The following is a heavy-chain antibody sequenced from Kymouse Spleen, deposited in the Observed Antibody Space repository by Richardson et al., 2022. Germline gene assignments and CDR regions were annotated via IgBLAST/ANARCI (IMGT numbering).Heavy chain of an antibody. V-gene: IGHV3-30*18. Sequence: QVQLVESGGGVVQPGRSLRLSCAASGFTFSSYGMHWVRQAPGKGLEWVAVISYDGSNKYYADSVKGRFTISRDNSKNTLYLQMNSLRAEDTAVYYCAKDSSIGIAAAGTDYWGQGTLVTVSS. J-gene: IGHJ4*02. CDR3: AKDSSIGIAAAGTDY. CDR2: ISYDGSNK. D-gene: IGHD6-13*01. CDR1: GFTFSSYG.